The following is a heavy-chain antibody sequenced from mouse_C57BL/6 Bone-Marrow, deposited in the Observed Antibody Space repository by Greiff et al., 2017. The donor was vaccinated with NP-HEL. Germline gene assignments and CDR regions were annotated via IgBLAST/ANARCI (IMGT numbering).Heavy chain of an antibody. CDR2: IDPETGGT. CDR3: TGERWSYAMDY. J-gene: IGHJ4*01. D-gene: IGHD2-3*01. CDR1: GYTFTDYE. Sequence: VQLQQSGAELVRPGASVTLSCKASGYTFTDYEMHWVKQTPVHGLEWIGAIDPETGGTAYNQKFKGKAILTADKSSSTAYMELRSLTSEDSAVYYCTGERWSYAMDYWGQGTSVTVSS. V-gene: IGHV1-15*01.